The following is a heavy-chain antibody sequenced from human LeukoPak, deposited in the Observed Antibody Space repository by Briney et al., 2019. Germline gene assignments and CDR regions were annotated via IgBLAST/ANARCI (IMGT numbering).Heavy chain of an antibody. Sequence: SSETLSLTCAVYGGSFSGYYWSWIRQPPGKGLEWIGEINHSGSTNYNPSLKSRVTISVDTSKNQFSLKLSSVIAADTAVYYCARPPYYYDSSGQDWGQGTLVTVSS. D-gene: IGHD3-22*01. CDR3: ARPPYYYDSSGQD. CDR1: GGSFSGYY. CDR2: INHSGST. V-gene: IGHV4-34*01. J-gene: IGHJ4*02.